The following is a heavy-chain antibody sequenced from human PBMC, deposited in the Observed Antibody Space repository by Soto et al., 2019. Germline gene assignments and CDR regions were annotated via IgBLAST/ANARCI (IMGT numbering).Heavy chain of an antibody. D-gene: IGHD1-1*01. CDR2: ISGSGGST. CDR1: GFTFSSYA. J-gene: IGHJ5*02. Sequence: GGSLRLSCAASGFTFSSYAMSWVRQAPGKGLEWVSAISGSGGSTYYADSVKGRFTISRDNSKNTLYLQMNSLRAEDTAVYYWGKGYFAFGWFAPGGQGPLFPVSS. V-gene: IGHV3-23*01. CDR3: GKGYFAFGWFAP.